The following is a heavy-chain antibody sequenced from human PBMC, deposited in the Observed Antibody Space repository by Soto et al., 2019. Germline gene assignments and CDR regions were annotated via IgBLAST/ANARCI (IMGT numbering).Heavy chain of an antibody. J-gene: IGHJ3*02. CDR3: ARDRPFFLDI. V-gene: IGHV3-23*01. CDR1: GFTFSNYA. CDR2: ISSSGDSP. Sequence: GGSLRLSCAASGFTFSNYAMSWVRQAPGKGLEWVSAISSSGDSPYYADSVKGRFTVSRDNSKNTLYLQMNSLRVEDTAIYYCARDRPFFLDIWGQGTMVTVSS. D-gene: IGHD6-6*01.